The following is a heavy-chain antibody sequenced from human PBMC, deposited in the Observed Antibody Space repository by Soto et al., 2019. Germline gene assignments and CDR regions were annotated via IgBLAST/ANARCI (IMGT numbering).Heavy chain of an antibody. CDR2: IYHSGST. CDR1: GYSISSGYY. CDR3: ARDGGYCSSTSCYPHYYYYYGMDV. Sequence: SETLSLTCAVSGYSISSGYYWGWIRQPPGKGLEWIGSIYHSGSTYYNPSLKSRVTISVDTSKNQFSLKLSSVTAADTAVYYCARDGGYCSSTSCYPHYYYYYGMDVWVQGTTVT. D-gene: IGHD2-2*01. V-gene: IGHV4-38-2*02. J-gene: IGHJ6*02.